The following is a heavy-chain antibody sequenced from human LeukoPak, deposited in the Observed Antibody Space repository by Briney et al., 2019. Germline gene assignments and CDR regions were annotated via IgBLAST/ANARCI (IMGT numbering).Heavy chain of an antibody. CDR2: IYDSGST. V-gene: IGHV4-39*01. D-gene: IGHD3-3*01. CDR3: ARHFWSGSDWFDP. CDR1: GVSISNNYFY. J-gene: IGHJ5*02. Sequence: PSGTLSLTCTVSGVSISNNYFYWGWIRQPPGKGLEWIGSIYDSGSTYYNPSLKSRITISVDTSKNQFSLKLSSVTAADTAVYYCARHFWSGSDWFDPWGQGTLVTVSS.